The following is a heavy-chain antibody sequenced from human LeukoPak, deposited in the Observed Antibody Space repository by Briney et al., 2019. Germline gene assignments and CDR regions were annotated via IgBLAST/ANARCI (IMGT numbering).Heavy chain of an antibody. J-gene: IGHJ6*02. D-gene: IGHD3-3*01. Sequence: ASVKVSCKASGYTFTAYYMHWVRQAPGQGLEWMGWINPNSGATIYAQKFQGRVTMTRDTSISTAYMELSRLRSDDTAVYYCARTDDDYYYDMDVWGQGTTVTVSS. V-gene: IGHV1-2*02. CDR3: ARTDDDYYYDMDV. CDR2: INPNSGAT. CDR1: GYTFTAYY.